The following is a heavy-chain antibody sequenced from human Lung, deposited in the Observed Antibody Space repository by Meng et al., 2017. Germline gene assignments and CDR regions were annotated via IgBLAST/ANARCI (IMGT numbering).Heavy chain of an antibody. CDR3: TKNDFYCLGY. D-gene: IGHD2-21*01. J-gene: IGHJ4*02. Sequence: QLRRQGWGPGLAQPSGPLSLALAVSCGSISSDNWWSWVRQPPGKGLEWIGEIYHSGSTNYNPSLKSRITISVNKPKNQFSLTLSSVTAADTAVYYCTKNDFYCLGYWGQGTLVTVSS. V-gene: IGHV4-4*02. CDR2: IYHSGST. CDR1: CGSISSDNW.